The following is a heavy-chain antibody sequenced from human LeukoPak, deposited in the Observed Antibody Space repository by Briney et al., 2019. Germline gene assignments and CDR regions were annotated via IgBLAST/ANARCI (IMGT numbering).Heavy chain of an antibody. V-gene: IGHV3-11*01. D-gene: IGHD3-3*01. Sequence: PGGSLRLSCAASGFTFSDYYMSWIRQAPGKGLEWVSYISSSGSTIYYADSVKGRFTISRDNAKNSLYLQMNSLRDEDTAVYYCARDRLTIFGVVTYMFDYWGQGTLVTVSS. CDR3: ARDRLTIFGVVTYMFDY. CDR1: GFTFSDYY. J-gene: IGHJ4*02. CDR2: ISSSGSTI.